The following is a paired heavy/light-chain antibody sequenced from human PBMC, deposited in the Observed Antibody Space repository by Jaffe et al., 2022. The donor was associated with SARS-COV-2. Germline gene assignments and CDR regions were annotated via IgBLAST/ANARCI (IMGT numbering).Light chain of an antibody. CDR3: QQYYTPQYT. V-gene: IGKV4-1*01. J-gene: IGKJ2*01. Sequence: DIVMTQSPDSLAVSLGERATINCKSSQSVLFSSTNKNYLAWYQQKPGQPPKLLIFWASTRESGVPDRFSGSGSGTDFTLTISSLQAEDVAVYYCQQYYTPQYTFGQGTKLEIK. CDR2: WAS. CDR1: QSVLFSSTNKNY.
Heavy chain of an antibody. J-gene: IGHJ4*02. V-gene: IGHV1-3*01. Sequence: VQLVQSGAEVKKPGASVKISCKASGYTFTSYAIHWVRQAPGQRPEWMGWINAGSGNTKYSQKFQGRVTISRDTSASTAYLELRSLRSEDTSVYYCARFGRAGVDPMGWGYWGQGTLVTVSS. CDR1: GYTFTSYA. CDR2: INAGSGNT. CDR3: ARFGRAGVDPMGWGY. D-gene: IGHD1-26*01.